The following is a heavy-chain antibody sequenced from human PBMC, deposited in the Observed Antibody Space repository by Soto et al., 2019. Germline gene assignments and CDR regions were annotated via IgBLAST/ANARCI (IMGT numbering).Heavy chain of an antibody. CDR2: IIPISGTA. CDR3: ARDREEAYYYDSSGYAFDY. D-gene: IGHD3-22*01. V-gene: IGHV1-69*13. Sequence: GASVKVSCKASGGTFSSYAISWVRQAPGQGLEWMGGIIPISGTANYAQKFQGRVTITADESTSTAYMELSSLRSEDTAVYYCARDREEAYYYDSSGYAFDYWGQGTLVTVSS. CDR1: GGTFSSYA. J-gene: IGHJ4*02.